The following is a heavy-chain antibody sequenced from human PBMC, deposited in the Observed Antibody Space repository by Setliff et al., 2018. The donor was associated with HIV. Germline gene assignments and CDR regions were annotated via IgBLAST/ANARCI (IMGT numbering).Heavy chain of an antibody. CDR2: IYYTGNT. J-gene: IGHJ3*01. CDR1: GGSISSSNW. CDR3: ARGGDSSGYYDAFDV. Sequence: SETLSLTCAVSGGSISSSNWWSWVRQPTGKGLEWIGEIYYTGNTNYNPSLKSRVSISVDKSKNQFSLKLNSVTAADTAMYYCARGGDSSGYYDAFDVWGQGTKVTVSS. V-gene: IGHV4-4*02. D-gene: IGHD3-22*01.